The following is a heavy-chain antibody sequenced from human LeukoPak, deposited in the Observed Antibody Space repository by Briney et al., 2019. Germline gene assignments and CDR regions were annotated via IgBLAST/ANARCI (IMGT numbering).Heavy chain of an antibody. Sequence: GGSLRLSCAASGFTVSSNYMSWVRQAPGKGLEWVSVIYSGGSTHYADSVKGRFTISRDNSKNTLYLQMNSLRAEDTAVYYCARDLTIFGVVIMGSDGMDVWGQGTTVTVSS. V-gene: IGHV3-66*01. CDR3: ARDLTIFGVVIMGSDGMDV. D-gene: IGHD3-3*01. CDR1: GFTVSSNY. CDR2: IYSGGST. J-gene: IGHJ6*02.